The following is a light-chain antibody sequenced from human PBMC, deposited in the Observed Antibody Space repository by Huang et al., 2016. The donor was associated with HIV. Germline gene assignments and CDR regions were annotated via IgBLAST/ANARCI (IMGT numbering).Light chain of an antibody. CDR3: QQLHTYPIT. Sequence: AVQLTQSPSSLSASVWDTVIISCRASQDIGTSLAWYQQRTGRAPKLLISAASTLQTGVPSRFSSDSAEKYFTPFITNLQPEDFATYYCQQLHTYPITFGQGTRLDMK. CDR1: QDIGTS. J-gene: IGKJ5*01. V-gene: IGKV1-13*02. CDR2: AAS.